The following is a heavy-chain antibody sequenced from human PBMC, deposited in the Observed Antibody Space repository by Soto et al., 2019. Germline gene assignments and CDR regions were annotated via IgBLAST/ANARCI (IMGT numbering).Heavy chain of an antibody. Sequence: QVQLQQWGAEVLKPSETLSLTCVVNGGSFSGYYWSWIRQPPGKGLEWIGEINDSVITDSNPSLESRVTIPVDMSKNQFSLKLNSVTAADTAVYHCARGRSSVPDRRGIGYYGLDVWGQGTTVTVSS. CDR1: GGSFSGYY. D-gene: IGHD6-6*01. V-gene: IGHV4-34*01. CDR3: ARGRSSVPDRRGIGYYGLDV. J-gene: IGHJ6*02. CDR2: INDSVIT.